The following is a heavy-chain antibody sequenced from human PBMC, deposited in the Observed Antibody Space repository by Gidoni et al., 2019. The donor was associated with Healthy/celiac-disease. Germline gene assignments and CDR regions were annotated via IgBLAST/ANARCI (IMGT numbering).Heavy chain of an antibody. D-gene: IGHD3-3*01. CDR2: IKSKTDGGTT. V-gene: IGHV3-15*01. Sequence: EVQLVESGGGLVKPGGSLRLSCAASGFTFSNAWMSWVRQAPGKGLEWVGRIKSKTDGGTTDYAAPVKGRFTISRDDSKNTLYLQMNSLKTEDTAVYYCTTPQTLYYDFWSGYYRKPYYFDYWGQGTLVTVSS. CDR1: GFTFSNAW. J-gene: IGHJ4*02. CDR3: TTPQTLYYDFWSGYYRKPYYFDY.